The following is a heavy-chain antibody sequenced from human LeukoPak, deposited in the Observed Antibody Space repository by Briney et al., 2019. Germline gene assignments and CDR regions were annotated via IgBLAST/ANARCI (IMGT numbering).Heavy chain of an antibody. CDR1: GFIFSSYS. J-gene: IGHJ4*02. Sequence: GGSLRLSCAASGFIFSSYSMNWVRQAPGKGLECVSYISSSSSSIYYADAVKGRFTISRDNAKNSLYLQMNSLRAEDTAVYYCARVYRRYFDYWGQGTLVTVSS. V-gene: IGHV3-48*01. CDR3: ARVYRRYFDY. D-gene: IGHD1-14*01. CDR2: ISSSSSSI.